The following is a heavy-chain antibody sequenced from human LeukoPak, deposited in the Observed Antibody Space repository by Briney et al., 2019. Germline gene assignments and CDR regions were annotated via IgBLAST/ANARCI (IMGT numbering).Heavy chain of an antibody. D-gene: IGHD2-21*02. CDR1: GASISDYW. V-gene: IGHV4-4*07. Sequence: PSETLSLTCSVSGASISDYWWSWIRQPAGKGLELVGRIYTDADGDTNFNPSLNIRVTVSVDTSKNQFSLTLISVTAADTAAYYCARATSGCGGNCPFDSWGQGTLVTVSS. J-gene: IGHJ4*02. CDR2: IYTDADGDT. CDR3: ARATSGCGGNCPFDS.